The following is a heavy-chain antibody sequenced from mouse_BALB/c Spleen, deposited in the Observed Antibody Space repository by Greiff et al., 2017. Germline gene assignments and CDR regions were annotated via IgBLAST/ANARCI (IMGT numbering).Heavy chain of an antibody. CDR2: INPSSGYT. CDR1: GYTFTSYT. CDR3: ARNPPYAMDY. Sequence: VKLQESGAELARPGASVKMSCKASGYTFTSYTMHWVKQRPGQGLEWIGYINPSSGYTNYNQKFKDKATLTADKSSSTAYMQLSSLTSEDSAVYYCARNPPYAMDYWGQGTSVTVSS. V-gene: IGHV1-4*01. J-gene: IGHJ4*01.